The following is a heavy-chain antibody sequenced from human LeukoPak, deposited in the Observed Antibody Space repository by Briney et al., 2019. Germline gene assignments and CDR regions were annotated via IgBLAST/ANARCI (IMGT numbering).Heavy chain of an antibody. CDR1: GYSFTSYW. D-gene: IGHD3-22*01. J-gene: IGHJ4*02. CDR2: IYPGDSDT. CDR3: ARHYYDSSGFSVDY. Sequence: ESLKISCKGSGYSFTSYWIGWVRQMPVEGLEWMGIIYPGDSDTRYSQSIQGQVTISADKSISTAYLQWSSLKASDTAMYFCARHYYDSSGFSVDYWGQGTLFAVSS. V-gene: IGHV5-51*01.